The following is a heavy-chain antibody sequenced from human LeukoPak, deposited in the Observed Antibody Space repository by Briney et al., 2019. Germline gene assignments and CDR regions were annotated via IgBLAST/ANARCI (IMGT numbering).Heavy chain of an antibody. Sequence: SETLSLTCTVSGGPISSYYWSWIRQPPGKGLEWIGYIYYSGSTNYNPSLKSRVTISVDTSKNQFSLKLSSVTAADTAVYYCARGSKRGYSGYEDYWGQGTLVTISS. CDR2: IYYSGST. V-gene: IGHV4-59*08. D-gene: IGHD5-12*01. CDR3: ARGSKRGYSGYEDY. CDR1: GGPISSYY. J-gene: IGHJ4*02.